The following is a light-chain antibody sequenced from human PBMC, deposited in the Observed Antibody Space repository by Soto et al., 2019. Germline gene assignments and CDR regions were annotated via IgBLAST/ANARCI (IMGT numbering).Light chain of an antibody. CDR2: AAS. CDR3: QNYSSVPV. CDR1: QGIRNY. Sequence: DIQMTQSPPSLSASVGDRVTITCRASQGIRNYVAWYQQKPGKAPKLLIYAASTLQSVVPSRFSGRGSGTDFSLTINSLQPEDVATYSCQNYSSVPVFGPGTKVEIK. J-gene: IGKJ3*01. V-gene: IGKV1-27*01.